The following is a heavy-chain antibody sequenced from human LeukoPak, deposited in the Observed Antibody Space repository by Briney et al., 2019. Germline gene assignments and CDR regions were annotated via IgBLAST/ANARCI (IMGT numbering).Heavy chain of an antibody. CDR2: IKEDGSVK. V-gene: IGHV3-7*03. CDR1: GFTFSSFW. J-gene: IGHJ4*02. D-gene: IGHD4-11*01. Sequence: GGSLRLSCAASGFTFSSFWMIWVRQARGKGLEWVANIKEDGSVKNYVDSVKGRFTISRDNAKNSLFLKMNRLRAEDTAVYYCARERYGNYNWGQGTLVTVSS. CDR3: ARERYGNYN.